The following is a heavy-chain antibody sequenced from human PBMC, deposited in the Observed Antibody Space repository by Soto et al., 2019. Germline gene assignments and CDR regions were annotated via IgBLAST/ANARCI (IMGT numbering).Heavy chain of an antibody. J-gene: IGHJ6*02. V-gene: IGHV4-59*13. Sequence: SETLSLTCTVSGDSMSPFYWNWIRQSPVKGLEWIGYIYYSGNTNYNPSLKSRVAISVDTSKNQFYLKLSAVTAEDTAVYYCVRGVYDYWSGYYAGSGLDVWGQGTTVIVSS. CDR3: VRGVYDYWSGYYAGSGLDV. CDR1: GDSMSPFY. CDR2: IYYSGNT. D-gene: IGHD3-3*01.